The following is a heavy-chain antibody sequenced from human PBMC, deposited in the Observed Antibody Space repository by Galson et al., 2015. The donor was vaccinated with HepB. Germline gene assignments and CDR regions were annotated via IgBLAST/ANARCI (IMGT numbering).Heavy chain of an antibody. CDR3: ARDGLTGDWRWDDAFDI. J-gene: IGHJ3*02. CDR2: IWYDGSNK. V-gene: IGHV3-33*01. CDR1: GFTFSSYG. Sequence: SLRLSCAASGFTFSSYGMHWVRQAPGKGLEWVAVIWYDGSNKYYADSVKGRFTISRDNSKNTLYLQMNSLRAEDTAVYYCARDGLTGDWRWDDAFDIWGQGTMVTVSS. D-gene: IGHD7-27*01.